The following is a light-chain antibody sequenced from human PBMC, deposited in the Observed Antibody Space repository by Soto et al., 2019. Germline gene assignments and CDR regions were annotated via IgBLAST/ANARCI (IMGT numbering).Light chain of an antibody. CDR3: QQHRSSPPSWT. CDR1: QSVSSSY. Sequence: EIVLTQSPGTLSLRPGERATLSCRASQSVSSSYLAWYQQKPGQPPRLLIFGASSRATGIPDRFSGSGSGTDFTLTISRLEPEDFAVYYCQQHRSSPPSWTFGQGTKVEIK. CDR2: GAS. J-gene: IGKJ1*01. V-gene: IGKV3-20*01.